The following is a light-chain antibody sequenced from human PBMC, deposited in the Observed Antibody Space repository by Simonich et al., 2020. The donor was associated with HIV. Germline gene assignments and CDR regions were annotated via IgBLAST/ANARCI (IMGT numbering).Light chain of an antibody. CDR2: LNSDGSH. CDR1: SGHSSYA. Sequence: QLVLTQSPSASASLGASVKLTCTLSSGHSSYAIAWQQQQPEKGPRYLMKLNSDGSHNKGDGIPNRFSGSSSGAERYLTISSLQSEDEADYYCQTWGTGPNWVFGGGTKLTVL. CDR3: QTWGTGPNWV. J-gene: IGLJ3*02. V-gene: IGLV4-69*01.